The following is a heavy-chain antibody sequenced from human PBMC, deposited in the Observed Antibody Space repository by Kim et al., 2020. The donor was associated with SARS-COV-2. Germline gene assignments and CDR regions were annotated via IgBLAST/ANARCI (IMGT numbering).Heavy chain of an antibody. CDR2: IWYDGSNK. CDR3: AKWIWATVTTGYFDY. V-gene: IGHV3-33*06. Sequence: GGSLRLSCAASGFTLSSYGMHWVRQAPGKGLEWVAVIWYDGSNKYYADSVKGRFTISRDNSKNTLYLQMNSLRAEDTAVYYCAKWIWATVTTGYFDYWGQGTLVTVSS. D-gene: IGHD4-17*01. J-gene: IGHJ4*02. CDR1: GFTLSSYG.